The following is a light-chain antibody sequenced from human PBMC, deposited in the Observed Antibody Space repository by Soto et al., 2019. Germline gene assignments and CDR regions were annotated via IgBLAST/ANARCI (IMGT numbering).Light chain of an antibody. CDR1: QSVGSY. Sequence: EIVLTQSPATLSLSPGERATLSCRASQSVGSYLAWYQQKPGQAPRLLIYDASNRATGIPARFSGSGSGTDITLTISSLEHEDFSVYLCQRRSHWLTFGGGTKVEIK. V-gene: IGKV3-11*01. CDR2: DAS. CDR3: QRRSHWLT. J-gene: IGKJ4*01.